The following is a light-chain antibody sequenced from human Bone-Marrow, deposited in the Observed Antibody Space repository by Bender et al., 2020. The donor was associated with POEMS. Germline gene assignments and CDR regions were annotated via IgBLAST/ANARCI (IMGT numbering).Light chain of an antibody. J-gene: IGLJ3*02. V-gene: IGLV4-69*01. Sequence: QLVLTQSPSASASLGASVKLTCTLSSGHSSYTIAWLQQQPEKGPRYLMKFNNDGSHTKGDGIPDRFSGSSSGAEYYLTISSLQSEDEGDYYCQTWGSGIQVFGGGTKLTVL. CDR2: FNNDGSH. CDR3: QTWGSGIQV. CDR1: SGHSSYT.